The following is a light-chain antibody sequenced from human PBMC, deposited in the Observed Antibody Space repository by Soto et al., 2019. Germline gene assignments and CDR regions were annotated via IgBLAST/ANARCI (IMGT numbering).Light chain of an antibody. Sequence: LTHGPATLSGSPGERATLSCSVSQSVSSSYLAWYQQKPGQAPRLLIYGASNRATGIPDRFSGSGSGTDFTLTISGLEPEDFAVYYCQQYLTSPITFGQTTRLEI. CDR2: GAS. V-gene: IGKV3-20*01. J-gene: IGKJ5*01. CDR1: QSVSSSY. CDR3: QQYLTSPIT.